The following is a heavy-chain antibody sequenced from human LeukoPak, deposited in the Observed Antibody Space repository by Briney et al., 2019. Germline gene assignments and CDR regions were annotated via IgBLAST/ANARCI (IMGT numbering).Heavy chain of an antibody. CDR3: ARVIDDCSLMN. CDR2: IYYSGST. D-gene: IGHD4-11*01. Sequence: SETLSLTCTVSGGSISSYYWSWIRQPPGKGLEWIGYIYYSGSTNYNPSLKSRVTISADTSKNQFSLKLSSVTAADTAMYYCARVIDDCSLMNWGQGTLVTVSS. V-gene: IGHV4-59*08. J-gene: IGHJ4*02. CDR1: GGSISSYY.